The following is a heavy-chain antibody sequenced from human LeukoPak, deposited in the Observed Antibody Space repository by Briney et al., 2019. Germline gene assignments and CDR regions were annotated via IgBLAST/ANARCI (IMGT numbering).Heavy chain of an antibody. V-gene: IGHV1-58*01. CDR3: AGIKTGYSSYYGMDV. J-gene: IGHJ6*02. CDR2: IVAGSGNT. Sequence: SVKVSCKASGFTFTSSAVQWVRQARGQRLEWIGWIVAGSGNTNYAQKFQERVTITRDMSTSTAYMELSSLRSEDTAVYYCAGIKTGYSSYYGMDVWGQGTTVTVSS. D-gene: IGHD6-19*01. CDR1: GFTFTSSA.